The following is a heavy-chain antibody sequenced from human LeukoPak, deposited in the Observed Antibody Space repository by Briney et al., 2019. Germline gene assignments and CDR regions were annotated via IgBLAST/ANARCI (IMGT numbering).Heavy chain of an antibody. J-gene: IGHJ4*02. D-gene: IGHD2-2*01. CDR3: ARWEGYCSSTSCYGHDY. Sequence: KPSETLSLTCTVSGYSTSSGYYWGWIRQPPGKGLEWIGEINHSGSTNYNPSLKSRVTISVDTSKNQFSLKLSSVTAADTAVYYCARWEGYCSSTSCYGHDYWGQGTLVTVSS. CDR1: GYSTSSGYY. CDR2: INHSGST. V-gene: IGHV4-38-2*02.